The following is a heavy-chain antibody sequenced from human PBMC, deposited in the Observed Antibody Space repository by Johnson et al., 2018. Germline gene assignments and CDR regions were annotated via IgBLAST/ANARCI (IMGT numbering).Heavy chain of an antibody. D-gene: IGHD2-21*02. CDR3: ARGGTPGHIVVGTAIYYYDDGMDV. V-gene: IGHV5-51*01. Sequence: VQLVESGAEVKKPGESLKISCKGSGYRFTSYWIGWVRQMPGKGLEWMGIIYADDSDTRYSPSFKGQVTISADSSISTANLQWSSLKASDPAMYYCARGGTPGHIVVGTAIYYYDDGMDVWCQGTTVTVSS. CDR2: IYADDSDT. J-gene: IGHJ6*02. CDR1: GYRFTSYW.